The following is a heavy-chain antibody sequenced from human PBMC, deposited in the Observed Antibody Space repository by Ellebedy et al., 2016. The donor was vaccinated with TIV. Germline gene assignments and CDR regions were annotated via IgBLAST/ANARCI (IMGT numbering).Heavy chain of an antibody. Sequence: GESLKISCAASGFTFSSYGMHWVRQAPGKELERVAVISYDGSKNYYPDSVKGRFTVSRDNPKNTLYLQMNSLRAEDTAVYYCAKHDYCSITACPFDYWGQGTLVPVSS. CDR1: GFTFSSYG. V-gene: IGHV3-30*18. CDR3: AKHDYCSITACPFDY. CDR2: ISYDGSKN. D-gene: IGHD2-2*01. J-gene: IGHJ4*02.